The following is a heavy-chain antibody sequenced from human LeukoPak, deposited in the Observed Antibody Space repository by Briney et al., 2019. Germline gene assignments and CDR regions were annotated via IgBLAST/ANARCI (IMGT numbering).Heavy chain of an antibody. D-gene: IGHD2-15*01. Sequence: GGSLRLSCAASGFTVSSNYRSWVRQAPGKGLEWVSVIYSGGSTYYADSVKGRFTISRDNSKNTLYLQMNSLRAEDTAVYYCARDSRYCSGGSCYSSFDYWGQGTLVTVSS. J-gene: IGHJ4*02. CDR3: ARDSRYCSGGSCYSSFDY. CDR1: GFTVSSNY. CDR2: IYSGGST. V-gene: IGHV3-66*01.